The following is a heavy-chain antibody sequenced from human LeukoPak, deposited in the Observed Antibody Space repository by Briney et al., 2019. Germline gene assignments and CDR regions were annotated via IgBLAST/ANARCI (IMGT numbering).Heavy chain of an antibody. CDR3: ARAGGFFSPFGY. CDR2: IYYSGST. Sequence: SETLSLTCTVSGGSISSGGYYWSWIRQHPGKGLEWIGYIYYSGSTYYNPSLKSRVTISVDTSKNQFSLKLSSVAAADTAVYYCARAGGFFSPFGYWGQGTLVTVSS. CDR1: GGSISSGGYY. D-gene: IGHD3-16*01. V-gene: IGHV4-31*03. J-gene: IGHJ4*02.